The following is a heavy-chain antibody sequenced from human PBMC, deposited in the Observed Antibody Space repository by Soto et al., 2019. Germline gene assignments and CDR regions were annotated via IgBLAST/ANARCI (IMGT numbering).Heavy chain of an antibody. CDR1: GYTFTSYG. Sequence: QVQLVQSGAEVKKPGASVKVSCKASGYTFTSYGISWVRQAPGQGLEWMGWISAYNGNTNYAQKRQGRVTMTTDTSTSTAYMEVRRLGSDDTAGYYCGGITDLGFGVLPSYGMDVWGQGTTVTVSS. D-gene: IGHD3-10*01. V-gene: IGHV1-18*01. CDR3: GGITDLGFGVLPSYGMDV. J-gene: IGHJ6*02. CDR2: ISAYNGNT.